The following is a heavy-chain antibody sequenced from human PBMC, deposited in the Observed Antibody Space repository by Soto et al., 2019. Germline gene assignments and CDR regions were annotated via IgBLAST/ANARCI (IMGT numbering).Heavy chain of an antibody. CDR1: GYSIASGYY. J-gene: IGHJ4*02. CDR3: AREGSSSPEYFDF. CDR2: IYHAGSV. Sequence: TSETLSLTCAVSGYSIASGYYWAWIRQSPGKGLEWIGSIYHAGSVYYNPSLESRVTISIDTSKNQFSLKLSSVSAADTAVYYCAREGSSSPEYFDFWGPGTLVTVSS. D-gene: IGHD2-15*01. V-gene: IGHV4-38-2*02.